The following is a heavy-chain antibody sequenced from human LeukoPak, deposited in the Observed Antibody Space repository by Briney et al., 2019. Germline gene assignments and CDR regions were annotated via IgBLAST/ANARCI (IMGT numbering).Heavy chain of an antibody. V-gene: IGHV4-59*11. Sequence: SSETLSLTCTVSPGSMNTHFWSWLPQPPGGGLEWIGYMFDSVNTKDNPSLKSRVTLSADTSKNQYSLRLSSVTAADTAVYYCVTIKRGNIYGYFDFWGQGILVTVSS. CDR3: VTIKRGNIYGYFDF. CDR2: MFDSVNT. D-gene: IGHD5-18*01. J-gene: IGHJ4*02. CDR1: PGSMNTHF.